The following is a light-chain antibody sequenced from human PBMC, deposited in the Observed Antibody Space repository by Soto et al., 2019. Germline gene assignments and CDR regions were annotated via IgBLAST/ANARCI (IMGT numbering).Light chain of an antibody. CDR3: SSYINSITFVV. Sequence: QSVLTQPASVSGSPGQTIAISCTGTGSDVGGYNFVSWYRQHPGKAPQLIIYEVINRPSGVSNRFSGSKSGNTASLTISGLQAEDEADYYCSSYINSITFVVFGGGTKLTVL. J-gene: IGLJ2*01. V-gene: IGLV2-14*01. CDR1: GSDVGGYNF. CDR2: EVI.